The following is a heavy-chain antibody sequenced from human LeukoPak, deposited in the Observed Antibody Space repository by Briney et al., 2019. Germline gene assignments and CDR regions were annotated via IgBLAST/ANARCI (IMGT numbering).Heavy chain of an antibody. D-gene: IGHD2-21*02. J-gene: IGHJ4*02. CDR1: GFTVSANY. CDR3: ARERDRWVTSPYFYY. CDR2: IYSGGST. V-gene: IGHV3-66*01. Sequence: GGSLRLSCAASGFTVSANYMSWVRQTPGKGLEWVSVIYSGGSTYYADSVKGRFTISRDNSKNTVYLQMNSLRAEDTAVYYCARERDRWVTSPYFYYWGQGTLVTVSS.